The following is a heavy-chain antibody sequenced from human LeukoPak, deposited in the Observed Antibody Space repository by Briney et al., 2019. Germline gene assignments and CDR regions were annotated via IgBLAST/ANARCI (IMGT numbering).Heavy chain of an antibody. J-gene: IGHJ6*03. Sequence: SETLSLTCTVSGGSISSYYWSWIRQPPGKGLEWIGYIYYSGSTNYNPSLKSRVTISVDTSKNQSSLKLTSVTAADTAVYYCARETSQKGAHYMDVWGKGTTVTISS. D-gene: IGHD3-16*01. V-gene: IGHV4-59*01. CDR2: IYYSGST. CDR1: GGSISSYY. CDR3: ARETSQKGAHYMDV.